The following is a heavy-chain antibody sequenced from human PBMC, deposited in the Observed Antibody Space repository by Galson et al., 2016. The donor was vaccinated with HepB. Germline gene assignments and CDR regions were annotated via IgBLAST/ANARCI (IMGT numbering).Heavy chain of an antibody. Sequence: SETLSLTCSVSGVSFNSYDYNWGWIRQPPGKGLEWVGSISYSGTTYYNPPLKSRVTISADTSTNQVFVRLTSVTAADTAIYDCVRFRNRAIDYWSQGDLVTGSS. J-gene: IGHJ4*02. V-gene: IGHV4-39*01. CDR2: ISYSGTT. CDR3: VRFRNRAIDY. CDR1: GVSFNSYDYN.